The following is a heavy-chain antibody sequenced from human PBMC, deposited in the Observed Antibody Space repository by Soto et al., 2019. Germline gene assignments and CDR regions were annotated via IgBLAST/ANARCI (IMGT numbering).Heavy chain of an antibody. CDR1: GFTFSSYD. CDR2: IDSTGDT. V-gene: IGHV3-13*01. J-gene: IGHJ4*02. D-gene: IGHD1-26*01. CDR3: ARGSLTRSGIDY. Sequence: PGGSLRLSCPASGFTFSSYDMHWVRQETGKGLECVSAIDSTGDTYYAGSVKGRFTISRENARNSLYLQMNNLRAEDTAVYYCARGSLTRSGIDYWGQGTLVTVSS.